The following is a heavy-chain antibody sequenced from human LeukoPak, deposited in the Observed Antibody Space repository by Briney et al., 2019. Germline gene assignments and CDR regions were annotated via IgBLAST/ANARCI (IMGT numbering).Heavy chain of an antibody. Sequence: ASVKVSCKASGYSLTGYYMHWVRQAPGQGLEWMGWTNPNSGGTNYAQKFQGRVTMTRDTSISTAYMELSRLRSDDTAVYYCARGKYDFWSGYYNLHYYYYMDVWGKGTTVTVSS. D-gene: IGHD3-3*01. V-gene: IGHV1-2*02. CDR3: ARGKYDFWSGYYNLHYYYYMDV. CDR2: TNPNSGGT. CDR1: GYSLTGYY. J-gene: IGHJ6*03.